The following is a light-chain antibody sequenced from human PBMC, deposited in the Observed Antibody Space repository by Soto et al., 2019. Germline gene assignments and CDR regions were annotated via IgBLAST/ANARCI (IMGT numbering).Light chain of an antibody. CDR2: TDR. V-gene: IGLV1-47*02. J-gene: IGLJ2*01. CDR1: NSNIGSNY. CDR3: SSYAGSYTVV. Sequence: QSVLTQPPSASGTPGQRVTISCSGSNSNIGSNYVFWYQQLPGTAPKLLIYTDRQRPSGVPDRFSGSKSGNTASLTISGLQAGDEAEYYCSSYAGSYTVVFGGGTKLTVL.